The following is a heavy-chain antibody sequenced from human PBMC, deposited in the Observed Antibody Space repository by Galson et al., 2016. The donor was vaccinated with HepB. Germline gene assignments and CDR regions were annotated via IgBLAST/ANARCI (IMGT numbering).Heavy chain of an antibody. Sequence: SLRLSCAASGFTFSDFGMHWVRQAPGKGLDGVELIWYDGSNKHYADSVKGRFTIPRDNFKNTLYLQMNSLRAEDTAVYYCAKDIGYCSGGTCPNDAFDIWGQGTMVTVSS. CDR2: IWYDGSNK. V-gene: IGHV3-33*06. D-gene: IGHD2-15*01. CDR1: GFTFSDFG. CDR3: AKDIGYCSGGTCPNDAFDI. J-gene: IGHJ3*02.